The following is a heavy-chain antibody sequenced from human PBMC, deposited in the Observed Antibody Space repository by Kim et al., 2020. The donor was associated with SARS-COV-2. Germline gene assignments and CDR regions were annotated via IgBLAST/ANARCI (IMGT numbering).Heavy chain of an antibody. V-gene: IGHV3-33*01. CDR3: AGYSYGYYYYGMDV. CDR1: GLTFSSYG. Sequence: GGSLRLSCAASGLTFSSYGMHWVRQAPGKGLEWVAVIWYDGSNKYYADSVKGRFTISRDNSKNTLYLQMNSLRAEDTAVYYCAGYSYGYYYYGMDVWGQGTTVTVSS. J-gene: IGHJ6*02. D-gene: IGHD5-18*01. CDR2: IWYDGSNK.